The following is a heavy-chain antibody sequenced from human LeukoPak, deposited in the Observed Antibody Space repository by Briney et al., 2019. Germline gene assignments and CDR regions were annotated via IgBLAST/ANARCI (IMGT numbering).Heavy chain of an antibody. D-gene: IGHD4-11*01. Sequence: PSETLSLTCTVSGGSVSSNGYFWNWIRQPPGKGLEWIGYIYNRGSTNYNPSLKSRVTISVDTSKNQFSLKLSSVTAADTAVYYCARSFPVTTGRYDPWGQGTLVTVSS. CDR2: IYNRGST. CDR1: GGSVSSNGYF. CDR3: ARSFPVTTGRYDP. J-gene: IGHJ5*02. V-gene: IGHV4-61*08.